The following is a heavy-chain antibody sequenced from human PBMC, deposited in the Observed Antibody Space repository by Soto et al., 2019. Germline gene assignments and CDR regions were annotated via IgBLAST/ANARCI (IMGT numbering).Heavy chain of an antibody. Sequence: EVHLVETGGGFIQPGGSLRLSCAASEFTVSSKYMSWVRQAPGKGLEWVSVLYSDGFTNYADSVKGRFTISRDNSKNTLYLERNSLRAEDTTVYYCVRDQGNPPLAYWGQGILVTLSS. V-gene: IGHV3-53*02. CDR1: EFTVSSKY. J-gene: IGHJ4*01. CDR2: LYSDGFT. CDR3: VRDQGNPPLAY.